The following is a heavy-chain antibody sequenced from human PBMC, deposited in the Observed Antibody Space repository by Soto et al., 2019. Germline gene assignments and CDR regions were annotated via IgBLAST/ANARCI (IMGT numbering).Heavy chain of an antibody. J-gene: IGHJ5*02. CDR3: ARRLNYYDSSGYQGWFDP. D-gene: IGHD3-22*01. Sequence: PGESLKISCKGSGYSFTSYWIGWVRQMPGKGLEWMGIIYPGDSDTRYSPSFQGQVTISADKSISTAYLQWSSLKASDTAMYYCARRLNYYDSSGYQGWFDPWGQGTLVTVSS. CDR2: IYPGDSDT. CDR1: GYSFTSYW. V-gene: IGHV5-51*01.